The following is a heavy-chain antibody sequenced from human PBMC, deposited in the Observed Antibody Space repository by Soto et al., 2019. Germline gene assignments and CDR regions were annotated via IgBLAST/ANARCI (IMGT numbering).Heavy chain of an antibody. J-gene: IGHJ3*02. Sequence: SETLSLTCTVSGGSISSYYWSWIRQPPGKGLEWIGYIYYSGSTNYNPSLKSRVTISVDTSKNQFSLKLSSVTAADTAVYYCARDLEYCSGGSCSTLDAFDIWGQGTMVTVSS. CDR2: IYYSGST. CDR1: GGSISSYY. D-gene: IGHD2-15*01. V-gene: IGHV4-59*01. CDR3: ARDLEYCSGGSCSTLDAFDI.